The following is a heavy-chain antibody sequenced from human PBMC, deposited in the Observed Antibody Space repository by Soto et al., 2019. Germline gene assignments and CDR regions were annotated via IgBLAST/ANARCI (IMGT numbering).Heavy chain of an antibody. V-gene: IGHV3-48*01. D-gene: IGHD2-15*01. J-gene: IGHJ4*02. CDR3: ARDRGCSGGICYRDLGY. Sequence: EVQLVESGGGLVQPGGSLRXSCAASGFTFSSYSMSWVRQAPGKGLEWVSYISSTSNTIYYAASVKGRFTISRDNAKNSLYLHMNSLSAEDTAVYYCARDRGCSGGICYRDLGYWGQGTLVTVSS. CDR2: ISSTSNTI. CDR1: GFTFSSYS.